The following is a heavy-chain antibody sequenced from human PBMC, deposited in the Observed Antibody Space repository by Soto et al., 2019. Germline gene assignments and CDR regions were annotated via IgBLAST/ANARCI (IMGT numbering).Heavy chain of an antibody. CDR2: IDHSGST. CDR3: ARGIFYSFDI. CDR1: GVSISNPNW. Sequence: QVQLQESGPGVVKPSGTLSLTCAVSGVSISNPNWWAWVRQAPGKGLEWIGEIDHSGSTTYNPSLNSSVTISLDRSTNQFSLKLSSVAAADTAVYYCARGIFYSFDIWGQGTMVPVAS. J-gene: IGHJ3*02. V-gene: IGHV4-4*02. D-gene: IGHD3-9*01.